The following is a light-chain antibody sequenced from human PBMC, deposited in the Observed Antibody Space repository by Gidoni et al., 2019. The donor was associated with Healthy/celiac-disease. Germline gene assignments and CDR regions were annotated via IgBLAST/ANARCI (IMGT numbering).Light chain of an antibody. Sequence: QSVLTQPPLVSGAPGQRVTISCTGSSSNIGAGYDVHWYQQLPGTAPKLLIYGNSNRPSGVPDRFSGSKSGTSASLAITGLQAEDEADYYCQSYDSSLSVPLVFGGGTKLTVL. V-gene: IGLV1-40*01. J-gene: IGLJ3*02. CDR3: QSYDSSLSVPLV. CDR1: SSNIGAGYD. CDR2: GNS.